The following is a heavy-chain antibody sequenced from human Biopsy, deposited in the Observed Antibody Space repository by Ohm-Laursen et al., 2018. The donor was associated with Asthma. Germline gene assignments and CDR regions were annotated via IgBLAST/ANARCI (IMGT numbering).Heavy chain of an antibody. CDR1: GFMFRSFG. J-gene: IGHJ4*02. D-gene: IGHD2-8*01. V-gene: IGHV3-30*03. Sequence: SLRLSCAASGFMFRSFGMRWVRQAPGKGLEWVAVISYDGNHKFYEDSVKGRFTISRDNSKNTLYLQMNSLRAEDTAVYYCARDQMGYGDYWGQGTLVTVSS. CDR3: ARDQMGYGDY. CDR2: ISYDGNHK.